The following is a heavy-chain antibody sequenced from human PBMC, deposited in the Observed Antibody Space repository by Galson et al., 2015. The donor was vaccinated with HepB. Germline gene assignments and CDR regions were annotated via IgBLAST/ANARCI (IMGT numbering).Heavy chain of an antibody. CDR2: FDPEDGET. Sequence: SCKVSGYTLTELSMHWVRQAPGKGLEWMGGFDPEDGETIYAQKFQGRVTMTEDTSTDTAYMELSSLRSEDTAVYYCATPLVVPPYYYYGMDVWGQGTTVTVSS. CDR1: GYTLTELS. CDR3: ATPLVVPPYYYYGMDV. V-gene: IGHV1-24*01. J-gene: IGHJ6*02. D-gene: IGHD3-22*01.